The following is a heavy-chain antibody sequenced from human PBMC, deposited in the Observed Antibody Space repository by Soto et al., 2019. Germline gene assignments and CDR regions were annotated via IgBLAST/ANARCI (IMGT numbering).Heavy chain of an antibody. J-gene: IGHJ4*02. CDR2: ISYDGSNK. CDR3: ASVRGSSGDYPFDC. CDR1: GFTFSNYG. V-gene: IGHV3-30*03. D-gene: IGHD3-22*01. Sequence: QVQLVESGGGVAQPGRSLRLSCAASGFTFSNYGMHWVRQAPGKGLEWVAVISYDGSNKYYVDSVKGRFTISRDNSKNTLYLQMNSLRPEDTAVYYCASVRGSSGDYPFDCWGQGTLVTVSS.